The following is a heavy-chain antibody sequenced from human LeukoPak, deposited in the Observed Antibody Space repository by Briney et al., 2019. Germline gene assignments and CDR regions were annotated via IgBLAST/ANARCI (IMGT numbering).Heavy chain of an antibody. CDR3: ARGGGYSGFDY. J-gene: IGHJ4*02. CDR2: INPNSGGT. Sequence: ASVKVSCKASGYIFTNNAMNWVRQAPGQGLEWMGWINPNSGGTNYAQKFQGWVTMTRDTSISTAYMELSRLRSDDTAVYYCARGGGYSGFDYWGQGTLVTVSS. D-gene: IGHD5-12*01. V-gene: IGHV1-2*04. CDR1: GYIFTNNA.